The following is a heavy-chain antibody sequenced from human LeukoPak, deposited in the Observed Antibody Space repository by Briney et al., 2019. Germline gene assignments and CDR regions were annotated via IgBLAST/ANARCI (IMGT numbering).Heavy chain of an antibody. J-gene: IGHJ4*02. V-gene: IGHV3-23*01. CDR1: GFTFSSYA. CDR3: ARDDIVVVPAAISFDY. Sequence: GGSLRLSCAASGFTFSSYAMSWVRQAPGKGLEWVSAISGSGGSTCYADSVKGRFTISRDNSKNTLYLQMNSLRAEDTAVYYCARDDIVVVPAAISFDYWGQGTLVTVSS. D-gene: IGHD2-2*01. CDR2: ISGSGGST.